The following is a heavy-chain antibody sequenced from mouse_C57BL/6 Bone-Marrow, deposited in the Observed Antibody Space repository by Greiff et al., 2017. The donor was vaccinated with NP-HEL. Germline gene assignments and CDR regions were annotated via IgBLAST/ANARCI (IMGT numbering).Heavy chain of an antibody. J-gene: IGHJ4*01. D-gene: IGHD1-1*01. CDR2: ISSGGSYT. CDR1: GFTFSSYG. Sequence: EVMLVESGGDLVKPGGSLKLSCAASGFTFSSYGMSWVRQTPDKRLEWVATISSGGSYTYYPDSVKGRFTISRDNAKNTLYLQMSSLKSEDTAMYYCARHAPYYYVSSYVYLYAMDYWGQGTSVTVSS. CDR3: ARHAPYYYVSSYVYLYAMDY. V-gene: IGHV5-6*01.